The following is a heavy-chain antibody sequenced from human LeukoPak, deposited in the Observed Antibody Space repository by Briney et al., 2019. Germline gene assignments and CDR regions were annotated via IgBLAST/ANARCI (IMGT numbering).Heavy chain of an antibody. CDR1: GFTFSDYW. J-gene: IGHJ3*02. V-gene: IGHV3-74*01. CDR2: IDSDGSST. CDR3: ARGFTIFGVVNDAFDI. Sequence: PGGSLRLSCAASGFTFSDYWMHWVRQAPGKGLEWVSRIDSDGSSTSNADSVKGRFTISRDNAKNTVYLQMNSLRAEDTAVYYCARGFTIFGVVNDAFDIWGQGTMVTVSS. D-gene: IGHD3-3*01.